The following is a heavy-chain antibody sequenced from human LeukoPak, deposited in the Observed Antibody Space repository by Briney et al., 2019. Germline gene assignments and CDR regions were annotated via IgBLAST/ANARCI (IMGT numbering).Heavy chain of an antibody. CDR3: ARGRDVDS. Sequence: GGSLRLSCAASGFTVSSNYMSWVRQAPGKGLEWVSSISPSSSSIYYADSVRGRFTVSRDNAKKSLSLQMNSLRVEDTAVYYCARGRDVDSWGQGTLVTVSS. CDR1: GFTVSSNY. V-gene: IGHV3-21*04. J-gene: IGHJ5*01. CDR2: ISPSSSSI.